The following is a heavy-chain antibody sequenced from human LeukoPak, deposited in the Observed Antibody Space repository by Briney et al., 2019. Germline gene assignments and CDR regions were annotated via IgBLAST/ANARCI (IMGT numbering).Heavy chain of an antibody. CDR3: ARDHVTTGWFDP. Sequence: ASVKVSCKASGYTFTGCYMHWVRQAPGQGLEWMGWINPNSGGTNYAQKFQGRVTMTRDTSISTAYMELSRLRSDDTAVYYCARDHVTTGWFDPWGQGTLVTVSS. D-gene: IGHD4-11*01. CDR1: GYTFTGCY. V-gene: IGHV1-2*02. J-gene: IGHJ5*02. CDR2: INPNSGGT.